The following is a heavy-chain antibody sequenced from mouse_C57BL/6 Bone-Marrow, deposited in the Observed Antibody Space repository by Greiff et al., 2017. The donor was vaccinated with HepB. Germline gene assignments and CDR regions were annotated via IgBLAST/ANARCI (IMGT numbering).Heavy chain of an antibody. D-gene: IGHD1-1*01. V-gene: IGHV5-12*01. CDR2: ISNGGGST. CDR1: GFTFSDCY. Sequence: EVKLVESGGGLVQPGGSLKLSCAASGFTFSDCYMYWVRQTPEKRLEWVAYISNGGGSTYYPDTVKGRFTISRDNAKNTLYLQMSRLKSEDTAMYYCARHLFYYGSSSYWYFDVWGTGTTVTVSS. CDR3: ARHLFYYGSSSYWYFDV. J-gene: IGHJ1*03.